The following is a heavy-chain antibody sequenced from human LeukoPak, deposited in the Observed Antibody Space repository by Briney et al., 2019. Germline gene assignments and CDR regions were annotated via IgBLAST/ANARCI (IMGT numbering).Heavy chain of an antibody. CDR2: IKADGVYT. Sequence: GGSLRLSCEGSGFAFNVFGMHWIRQAPGKGLEWVAFIKADGVYTNYAEAVKGRFTISRDNSDNTVFLQMESVRPDDTAVYYCARKLMSSRRFEYWGQGTLVTVSS. CDR3: ARKLMSSRRFEY. CDR1: GFAFNVFG. J-gene: IGHJ4*02. V-gene: IGHV3-30*02. D-gene: IGHD2-8*01.